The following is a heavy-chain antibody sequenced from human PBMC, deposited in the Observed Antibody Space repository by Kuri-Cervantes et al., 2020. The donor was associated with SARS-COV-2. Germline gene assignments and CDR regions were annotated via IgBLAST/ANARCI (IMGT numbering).Heavy chain of an antibody. J-gene: IGHJ4*02. D-gene: IGHD3-16*02. CDR3: AREVVPGDDYVWGSYRQAGFDY. V-gene: IGHV1-8*01. Sequence: ASVKVSCKASGYTFTSYDINWVRQATGQGLEWMGWMNPNSGNTGYAQKFQGRVTMTRNTSISTAYMELRSLRSDDTAVYYCAREVVPGDDYVWGSYRQAGFDYWGQGTPVTVSS. CDR1: GYTFTSYD. CDR2: MNPNSGNT.